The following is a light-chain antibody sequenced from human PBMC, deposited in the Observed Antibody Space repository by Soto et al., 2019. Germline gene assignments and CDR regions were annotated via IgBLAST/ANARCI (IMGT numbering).Light chain of an antibody. CDR3: QQYNSSPLT. V-gene: IGKV1-5*01. Sequence: DIQMTQSPSTLSASVGDRVTITCRANQSISDWLAWYQQKPGKAPKLLIYDASNLESEVPSRFSGSGSGTEFTLTFSSLQPDDFATYYCQQYNSSPLTFGGGTKMEIK. CDR2: DAS. J-gene: IGKJ4*01. CDR1: QSISDW.